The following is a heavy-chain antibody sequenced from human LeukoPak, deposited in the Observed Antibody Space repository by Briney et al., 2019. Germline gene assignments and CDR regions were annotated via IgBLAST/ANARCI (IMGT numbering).Heavy chain of an antibody. V-gene: IGHV1-46*01. D-gene: IGHD4-11*01. Sequence: ASVKVSCKASGYTFTSYYMHWVRQAPGQGLEWMGIINPSGGSTSYAQKFQGRVTMTRDTSTSTVYMELSSLRSEDTAVYYCARDSSMTTVTQTLDYWGQGTLVTVSS. J-gene: IGHJ4*02. CDR3: ARDSSMTTVTQTLDY. CDR1: GYTFTSYY. CDR2: INPSGGST.